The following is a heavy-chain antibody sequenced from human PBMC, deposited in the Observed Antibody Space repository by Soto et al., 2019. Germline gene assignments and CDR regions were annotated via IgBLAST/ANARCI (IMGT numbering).Heavy chain of an antibody. D-gene: IGHD2-15*01. J-gene: IGHJ6*02. V-gene: IGHV1-69*01. CDR3: ARGSAYCSGGSCYSGVYYYYYYGMDV. CDR1: GGTFSSYA. CDR2: FIPIFGTA. Sequence: QVQLVQSGAEVKKPGSSVKVSCKASGGTFSSYAISWVRQAPGQGLEWMGGFIPIFGTANYAQKFQGRVTITADESTSTAYMELSSLRSEDTAVYYCARGSAYCSGGSCYSGVYYYYYYGMDVWGQGTTVTVSS.